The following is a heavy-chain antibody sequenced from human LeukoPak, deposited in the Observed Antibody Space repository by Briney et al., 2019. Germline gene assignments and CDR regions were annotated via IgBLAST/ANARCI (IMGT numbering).Heavy chain of an antibody. CDR2: IYHSGST. CDR3: AVGIAAADSYYFDY. D-gene: IGHD6-13*01. J-gene: IGHJ4*02. Sequence: PSQTLSLTCTVSGGSISSGGYYWSWIRQPPGKGLEWIGYIYHSGSTYYNPSLKSRVTISVDRSKNQFSLKLSSVTAADTAVYYCAVGIAAADSYYFDYWGQGTLVTVSS. CDR1: GGSISSGGYY. V-gene: IGHV4-30-2*01.